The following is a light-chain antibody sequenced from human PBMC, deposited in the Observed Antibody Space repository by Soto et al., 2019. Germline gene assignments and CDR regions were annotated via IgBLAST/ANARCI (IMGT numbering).Light chain of an antibody. Sequence: QSVLTQSPSASASLGASVKLTCTLSSGHSSYAIAWHQQQPEKGPRYLMKLNSDGSHSKGDGIPDRFSGSSSGAERYLTISSLQSEDEADYYCQTWGTGYSVFGGGTKVTVL. V-gene: IGLV4-69*01. J-gene: IGLJ2*01. CDR1: SGHSSYA. CDR3: QTWGTGYSV. CDR2: LNSDGSH.